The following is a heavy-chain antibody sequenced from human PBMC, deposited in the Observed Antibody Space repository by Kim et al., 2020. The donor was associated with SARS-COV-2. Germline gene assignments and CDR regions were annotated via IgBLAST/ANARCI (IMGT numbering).Heavy chain of an antibody. CDR1: GGSISSYY. Sequence: SETLSLTCTVSGGSISSYYWSWIRQPAGKGLEWIGRIYTSGSTNYNPSLKSRVTMSVDTSKNQFSLKLSSVTAADTAVYYCASGGRIVEMFKGGWFDPWGQGTLVTVSS. V-gene: IGHV4-4*07. CDR2: IYTSGST. J-gene: IGHJ5*02. D-gene: IGHD2-15*01. CDR3: ASGGRIVEMFKGGWFDP.